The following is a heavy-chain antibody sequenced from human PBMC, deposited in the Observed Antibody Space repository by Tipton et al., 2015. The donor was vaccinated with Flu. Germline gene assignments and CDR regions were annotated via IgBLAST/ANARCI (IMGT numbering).Heavy chain of an antibody. Sequence: QSGPEVKKPGSSVKVSCKASGGTFSSYAISWVRQAPGQGLEWMGGIIPIFGTANYAQKLQGRVTMTTDTSTSTAYMELRSLRSDDTAVYYCARDQDVFRFWEWLHPLGSSAFDIWGQGTMVTVSS. CDR3: ARDQDVFRFWEWLHPLGSSAFDI. CDR1: GGTFSSYA. V-gene: IGHV1-69*05. CDR2: IIPIFGTA. J-gene: IGHJ3*02. D-gene: IGHD3-3*01.